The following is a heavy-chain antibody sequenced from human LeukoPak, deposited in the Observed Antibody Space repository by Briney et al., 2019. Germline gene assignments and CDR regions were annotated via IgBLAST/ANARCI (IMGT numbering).Heavy chain of an antibody. J-gene: IGHJ6*03. V-gene: IGHV3-66*02. D-gene: IGHD3-10*01. CDR3: ARIISIYYMDV. Sequence: TGGSLRLSCAASGFTVSSNCMSWVRQAPGKGLEWVSVIYSGGSTYYADSVKGRFTISRDNSKNTLYLQMNSLRAEDTAVYYCARIISIYYMDVWGKGTTVTVSS. CDR2: IYSGGST. CDR1: GFTVSSNC.